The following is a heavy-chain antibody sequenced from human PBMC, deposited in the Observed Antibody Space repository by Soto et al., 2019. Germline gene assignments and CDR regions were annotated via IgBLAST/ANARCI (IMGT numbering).Heavy chain of an antibody. Sequence: QVQLVQSGAEVKKPGSSVKVSCKASGGTFSSYTISWVRQAPGQGLEWMGRIIPILGIANYAQKFQGRVTITADKSTSTAYMEPGSLRSEETAVDYCSVGVEEDTVTTGGDYWGQGTLVTVSS. CDR2: IIPILGIA. J-gene: IGHJ4*02. V-gene: IGHV1-69*02. CDR1: GGTFSSYT. D-gene: IGHD4-17*01. CDR3: SVGVEEDTVTTGGDY.